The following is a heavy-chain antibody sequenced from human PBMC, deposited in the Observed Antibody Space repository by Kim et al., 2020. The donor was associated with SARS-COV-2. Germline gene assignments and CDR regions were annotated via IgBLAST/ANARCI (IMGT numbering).Heavy chain of an antibody. Sequence: GGSLRLSCAASGFTFSSYGMHWVRQAPGKGLEWVSVISCDGSNKYYADSVKGRFTISRDNSKNTLYLQMNSLRAEDTAVYYCARDAAPYCSGCSCYSSYWGQGTLVTVSS. CDR1: GFTFSSYG. CDR3: ARDAAPYCSGCSCYSSY. J-gene: IGHJ4*02. CDR2: ISCDGSNK. D-gene: IGHD2-15*01. V-gene: IGHV3-33*05.